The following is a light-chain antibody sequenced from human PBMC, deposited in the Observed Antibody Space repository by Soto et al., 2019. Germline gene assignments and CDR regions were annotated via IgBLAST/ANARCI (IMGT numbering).Light chain of an antibody. CDR2: AAS. V-gene: IGKV1D-12*01. J-gene: IGKJ1*01. CDR3: QQANSFPRT. CDR1: QASSTW. Sequence: DLQMTQSPSSVSASVGDRVTITCRASQASSTWLAWYQQKPGKAPKLLIYAASNLQTGVPSRFSGSGSGTDFTLTISSLQPEDFATYYCQQANSFPRTFGQGTKVEIK.